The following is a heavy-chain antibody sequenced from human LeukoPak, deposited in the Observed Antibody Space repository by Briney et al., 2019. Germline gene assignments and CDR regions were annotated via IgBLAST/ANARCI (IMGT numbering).Heavy chain of an antibody. V-gene: IGHV3-23*01. J-gene: IGHJ4*02. CDR3: ARESGATVTTYFDY. CDR1: GFTFSSYG. Sequence: PGGSLRLSCAASGFTFSSYGMSWVRQAPGKGLEWVSAISGSGGSTYYADSVKGRFTISRDNPKNTLYLQMNSLRAEDTAVYYCARESGATVTTYFDYWGQGTLVTVSS. CDR2: ISGSGGST. D-gene: IGHD4-17*01.